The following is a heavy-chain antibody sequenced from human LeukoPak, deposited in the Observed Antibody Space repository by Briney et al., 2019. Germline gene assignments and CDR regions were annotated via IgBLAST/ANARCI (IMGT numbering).Heavy chain of an antibody. CDR3: VKQWLVRGYYYGMDV. D-gene: IGHD6-19*01. CDR2: IYHSGST. J-gene: IGHJ6*02. CDR1: GGSISSSNW. V-gene: IGHV4-4*02. Sequence: SGTLSLTCAVSGGSISSSNWWSWVRQPPGKGLEWIGEIYHSGSTNYNLSLKSRVTISVDKSKNQFSLKLSSVTAADTAVYYCVKQWLVRGYYYGMDVWGQGTTVTVSS.